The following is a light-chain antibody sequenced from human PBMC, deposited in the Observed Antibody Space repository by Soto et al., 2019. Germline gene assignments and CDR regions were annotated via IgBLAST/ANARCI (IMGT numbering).Light chain of an antibody. V-gene: IGKV3-20*01. J-gene: IGKJ2*01. CDR1: QSVTSSY. Sequence: EIVLTQSPGTLSLSPGERATLSCRASQSVTSSYLAWYQQKPGQAPRLVIYGASSRATGIPDRFSGSGSATDFTLSITRLEPEDFAVYYCHQYDTAPRTFGQGTKLEIK. CDR3: HQYDTAPRT. CDR2: GAS.